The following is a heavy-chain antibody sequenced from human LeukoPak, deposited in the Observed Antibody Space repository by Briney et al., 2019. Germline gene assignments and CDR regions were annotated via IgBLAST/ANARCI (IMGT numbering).Heavy chain of an antibody. J-gene: IGHJ6*02. CDR3: ARVENDYYYYGMDV. CDR2: ISSNGGST. Sequence: PGGSLRLSCAASGFTFRSYAMHWVRQAPGKGLEYVSAISSNGGSTYYANSVKGRFTISRDNSKNTLYLQMGSLRAEDMAVYYCARVENDYYYYGMDVWGQGTTVTVSS. V-gene: IGHV3-64*01. CDR1: GFTFRSYA.